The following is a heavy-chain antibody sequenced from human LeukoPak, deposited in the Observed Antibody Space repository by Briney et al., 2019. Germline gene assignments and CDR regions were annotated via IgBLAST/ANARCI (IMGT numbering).Heavy chain of an antibody. V-gene: IGHV1-2*02. Sequence: ASVKVSCKASGYTFTGYYMHWVRQAPGQGLEWMGWINPNSGGTNYAQKSQGRVTMTRDTSISTAYMELSRLRSEDTAVYYCADTYYYGSGSYYNWGQGTLVTVSS. J-gene: IGHJ4*02. CDR2: INPNSGGT. CDR1: GYTFTGYY. CDR3: ADTYYYGSGSYYN. D-gene: IGHD3-10*01.